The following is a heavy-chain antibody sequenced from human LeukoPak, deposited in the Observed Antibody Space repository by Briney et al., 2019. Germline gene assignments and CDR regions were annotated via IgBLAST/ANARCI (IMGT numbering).Heavy chain of an antibody. V-gene: IGHV4-30-4*08. CDR2: IYYSGST. CDR3: ARVGLDLRSSSVFDH. Sequence: SETLSLTCTVSGASINSGDFFWSWIRQAPGQGLEWIGNIYYSGSTSSNPSLRSRTTLSVDTSKNEFSLRLRSVTAADTAVYYCARVGLDLRSSSVFDHWGQGTLVTVSS. J-gene: IGHJ4*02. CDR1: GASINSGDFF. D-gene: IGHD3-3*01.